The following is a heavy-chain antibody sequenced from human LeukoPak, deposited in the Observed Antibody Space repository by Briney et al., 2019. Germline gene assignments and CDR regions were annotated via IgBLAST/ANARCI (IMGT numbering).Heavy chain of an antibody. Sequence: GGSLRLSCAASGLTFNSYDLSWVRQAPGKGLDWVSGTTGSGGSAFYADSVKGRFTISRDNSKNTLYLQMNSLRAEDTAVYYCAKVSWSASDRHCWGQGTLVTVSS. CDR1: GLTFNSYD. D-gene: IGHD3-3*01. V-gene: IGHV3-23*01. CDR2: TTGSGGSA. J-gene: IGHJ4*02. CDR3: AKVSWSASDRHC.